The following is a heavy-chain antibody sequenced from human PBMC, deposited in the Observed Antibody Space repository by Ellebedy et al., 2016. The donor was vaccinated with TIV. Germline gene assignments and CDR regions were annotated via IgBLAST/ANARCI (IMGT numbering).Heavy chain of an antibody. V-gene: IGHV1-46*01. J-gene: IGHJ3*02. CDR2: INPSGGST. CDR1: GYTFTSYY. CDR3: ARVKSSGWYVGGAFDI. D-gene: IGHD6-19*01. Sequence: ASVKVSXKASGYTFTSYYMHWVRQAPGQGLEWMGIINPSGGSTSYAQKFQGRVTMTRDTSTSTVYMELSSLRSEDTAVYYCARVKSSGWYVGGAFDIWGQGTMVTVSS.